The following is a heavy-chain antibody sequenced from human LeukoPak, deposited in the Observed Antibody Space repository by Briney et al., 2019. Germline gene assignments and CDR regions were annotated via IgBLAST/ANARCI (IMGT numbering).Heavy chain of an antibody. Sequence: SETLSLTCAVYGGSFSGYYWSWSRQPPGKGLEWIGEINPSGSTSYNPSLKSRVTISVDTSKNQFSLKLSSVTAADTAVYYCASGFSVAGTLFDYWGQGTLVTVSS. CDR2: INPSGST. D-gene: IGHD6-19*01. CDR3: ASGFSVAGTLFDY. CDR1: GGSFSGYY. V-gene: IGHV4-34*01. J-gene: IGHJ4*02.